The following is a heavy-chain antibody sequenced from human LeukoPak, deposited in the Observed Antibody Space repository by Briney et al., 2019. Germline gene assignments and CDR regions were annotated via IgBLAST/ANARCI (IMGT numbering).Heavy chain of an antibody. CDR2: INPNSGGT. Sequence: ASVKVSCKASGYTFTGYYMHRVRQAPGQGLEWMGRINPNSGGTNYAQKFQGRVTMTRDTSISTAYMELSRLRSDDTAVYYCSRPHCSSNSWHGEAQKRFDPLGQGTLVAVSS. CDR3: SRPHCSSNSWHGEAQKRFDP. D-gene: IGHD2-2*01. V-gene: IGHV1-2*06. CDR1: GYTFTGYY. J-gene: IGHJ5*02.